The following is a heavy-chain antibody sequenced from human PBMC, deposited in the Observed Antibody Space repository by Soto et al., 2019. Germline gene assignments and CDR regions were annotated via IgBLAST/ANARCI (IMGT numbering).Heavy chain of an antibody. V-gene: IGHV1-18*01. D-gene: IGHD6-13*01. CDR1: GYTFTSYG. CDR3: ARDKWRQPLVTLYGMDV. CDR2: ISAYNGNA. J-gene: IGHJ6*02. Sequence: QVQLVQSGAEVKKPGASVKVSCKASGYTFTSYGISWVRQAPGQGLEWMGWISAYNGNANYAQKPQGRVTMPTDTSTSTAYMELRSMRSDDTAVYYCARDKWRQPLVTLYGMDVWGQGTTFTVSS.